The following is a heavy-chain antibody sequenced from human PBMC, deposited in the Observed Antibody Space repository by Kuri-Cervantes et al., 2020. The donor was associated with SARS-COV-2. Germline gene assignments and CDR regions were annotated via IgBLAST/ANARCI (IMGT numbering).Heavy chain of an antibody. D-gene: IGHD2-15*01. Sequence: GESLKISCAASGFTFSSYSMNWVRQAPGKGLEWVSSISSSSSYIYYADSVRGRFTISRDNAKNLLYLQMNSLRAEDTAVYYCARSGGSGPSRHPLPPIALDYWGQGTLVTVSS. V-gene: IGHV3-21*01. CDR1: GFTFSSYS. J-gene: IGHJ4*02. CDR3: ARSGGSGPSRHPLPPIALDY. CDR2: ISSSSSYI.